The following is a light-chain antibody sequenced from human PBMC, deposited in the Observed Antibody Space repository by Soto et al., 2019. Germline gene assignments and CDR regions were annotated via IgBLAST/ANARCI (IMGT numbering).Light chain of an antibody. J-gene: IGLJ1*01. CDR2: DVS. CDR3: SSYTTSNSFV. CDR1: SSDIGAHNF. Sequence: QSVLTQPASVSGSPGQAITVSCSGTSSDIGAHNFVSWYQQHPGKAPKLIIYDVSSRPSGVSDRFSGSKSGNTASLTISGLQAEDEADYYCSSYTTSNSFVFGSGTKVTVL. V-gene: IGLV2-14*01.